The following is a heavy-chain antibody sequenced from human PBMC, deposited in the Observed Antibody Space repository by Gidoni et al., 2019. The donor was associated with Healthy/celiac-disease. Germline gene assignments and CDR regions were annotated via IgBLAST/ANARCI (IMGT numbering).Heavy chain of an antibody. CDR2: ISDYKGNT. CDR3: ASYGPNYYGMDV. D-gene: IGHD3-10*01. CDR1: GYTFTSDG. V-gene: IGHV1-18*01. J-gene: IGHJ6*02. Sequence: QVQLVQSGVEGNKPVSYLRVPCTSSGYTFTSDGISWVRQAPGQGLEWMGWISDYKGNTNYAQKLQGRVTMTTDTSTSTAYMELRSLRSDDTAVYYCASYGPNYYGMDVWGQGTTVTVSS.